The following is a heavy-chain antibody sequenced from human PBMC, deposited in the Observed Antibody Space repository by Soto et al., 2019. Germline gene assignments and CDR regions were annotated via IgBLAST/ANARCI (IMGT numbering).Heavy chain of an antibody. CDR1: GGSISSSNYY. Sequence: QLQLQESGPGLVNPSETLSLTCTVSGGSISSSNYYWNWIRQPPGKGLEWIGSIYYSGSTYYNPSLKSRVTVSVETSKNQFSLKLNSVTAADTAVYYCAREGGSSHRGFDPWGQGTLVTVSS. J-gene: IGHJ5*02. D-gene: IGHD6-13*01. CDR3: AREGGSSHRGFDP. V-gene: IGHV4-39*01. CDR2: IYYSGST.